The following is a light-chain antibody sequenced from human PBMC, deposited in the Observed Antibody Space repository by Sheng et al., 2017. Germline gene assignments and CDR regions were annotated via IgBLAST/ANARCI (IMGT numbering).Light chain of an antibody. V-gene: IGKV3-20*01. CDR2: GAS. Sequence: EIVLTQSPGTLSLSPGERATLSCRASQSVITNYLAWYQQKPGQGPRLLIYGASSRATGIPDRFSGSGSGTDFTLTVSRLEPEDFAVYYCQQYGSSPVTFGQGTKVEIK. CDR1: QSVITNY. CDR3: QQYGSSPVT. J-gene: IGKJ1*01.